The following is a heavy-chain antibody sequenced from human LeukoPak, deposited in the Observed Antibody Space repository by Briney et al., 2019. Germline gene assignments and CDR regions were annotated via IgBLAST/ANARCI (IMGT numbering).Heavy chain of an antibody. V-gene: IGHV3-20*04. D-gene: IGHD3-3*01. CDR3: ARVSDYDFWSGDLDY. CDR1: GFTFDDHG. Sequence: GGSLRLSCAASGFTFDDHGMNWVRQVPGKGLEWVSGINWNGGSTGYADSVKGRFTISRDNAKNSLYLQMNSLRAEDTAVYYCARVSDYDFWSGDLDYWGQGTLVTVSS. CDR2: INWNGGST. J-gene: IGHJ4*02.